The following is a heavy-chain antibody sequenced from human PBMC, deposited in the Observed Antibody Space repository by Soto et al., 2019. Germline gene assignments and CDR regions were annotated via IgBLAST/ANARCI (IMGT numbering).Heavy chain of an antibody. CDR2: FDPEDGET. J-gene: IGHJ3*02. V-gene: IGHV1-24*01. CDR1: GYTLTELS. D-gene: IGHD1-26*01. CDR3: ATVRPSIVGANPPHGAFDI. Sequence: GASVKVSCKVSGYTLTELSMHWVRQAPGKGLEWMGGFDPEDGETIYAQKFQGRVTMTEDTSTDTAYMELSSLRSEDTAVYYCATVRPSIVGANPPHGAFDIWGQGTMVTVSS.